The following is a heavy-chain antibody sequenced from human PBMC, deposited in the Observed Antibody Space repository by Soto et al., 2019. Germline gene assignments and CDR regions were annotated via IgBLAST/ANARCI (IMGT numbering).Heavy chain of an antibody. CDR1: GFAFGSYA. V-gene: IGHV3-30-3*01. Sequence: GGSVRLSCAASGFAFGSYAMHWVRQSPGKGLEWVAVISYDGSNKYYADSVKGRFTISRDNSKNTLYLQMNSLRAEDTAVYYCARAPVIAADGTLFDYWGQGTRFTLSS. J-gene: IGHJ4*02. CDR2: ISYDGSNK. D-gene: IGHD6-13*01. CDR3: ARAPVIAADGTLFDY.